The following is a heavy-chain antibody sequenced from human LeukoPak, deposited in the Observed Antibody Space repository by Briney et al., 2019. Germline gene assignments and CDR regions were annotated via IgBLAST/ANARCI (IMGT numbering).Heavy chain of an antibody. CDR2: VNRDGSST. Sequence: PGGSLRLSCAASGFTFSSYWMHWVRQAPGEGLVWVSRVNRDGSSTNYADSVKGRFTISRDNAKNTVYLQMNSLRAEDTAVYYCARVDCSSTSCYIWFDPWGQGTLVTVSS. J-gene: IGHJ5*02. D-gene: IGHD2-2*02. V-gene: IGHV3-74*01. CDR3: ARVDCSSTSCYIWFDP. CDR1: GFTFSSYW.